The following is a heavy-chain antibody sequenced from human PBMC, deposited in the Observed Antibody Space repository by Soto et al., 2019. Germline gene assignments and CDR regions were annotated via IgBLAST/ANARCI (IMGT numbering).Heavy chain of an antibody. CDR3: ERYRCDGGENY. D-gene: IGHD3-16*01. CDR2: IIPILGIA. Sequence: QVQLVQSGAEVKKPGSSVKVSCKASGGTFSSYTISWVRQAPGQGLEWMGRIIPILGIANYAQKFQGRVTITADKSTSTAYMERSSQRSEDTAVYYCERYRCDGGENYWGQGTLVTVSS. V-gene: IGHV1-69*02. CDR1: GGTFSSYT. J-gene: IGHJ4*02.